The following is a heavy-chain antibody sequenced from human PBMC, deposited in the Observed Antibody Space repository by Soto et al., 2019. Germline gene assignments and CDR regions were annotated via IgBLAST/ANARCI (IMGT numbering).Heavy chain of an antibody. V-gene: IGHV3-72*01. CDR3: TRVKLAATTPKPGMDV. J-gene: IGHJ6*02. CDR1: GFTFSDHY. CDR2: IKNKANFYTT. D-gene: IGHD2-15*01. Sequence: EMQLVESGGGLVQPGGSLRLSCAASGFTFSDHYMDWVRQAPGKRLEWVGRIKNKANFYTTEYATSVQGRFTISRDDSKNSLYLQMNGLITEDTAVYYCTRVKLAATTPKPGMDVCGQGTTVTVSS.